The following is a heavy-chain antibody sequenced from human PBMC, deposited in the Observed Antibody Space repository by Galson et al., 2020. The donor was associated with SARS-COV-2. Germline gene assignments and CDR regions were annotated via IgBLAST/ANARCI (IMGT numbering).Heavy chain of an antibody. CDR1: GYTFTSYN. D-gene: IGHD3-10*01. J-gene: IGHJ4*02. Sequence: ASVKVSCKASGYTFTSYNINWVRQATGQGLEWMGWMNPNSGNTGYAQKFQGRVTMTRNTSISTVYMELSSLRSDDTAVYYCARGGLYGSGSYYIDSWGQGTLVAVSS. CDR3: ARGGLYGSGSYYIDS. V-gene: IGHV1-8*01. CDR2: MNPNSGNT.